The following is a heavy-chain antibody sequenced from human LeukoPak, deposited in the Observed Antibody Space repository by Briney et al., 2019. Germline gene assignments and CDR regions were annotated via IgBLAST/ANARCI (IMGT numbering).Heavy chain of an antibody. V-gene: IGHV4-39*07. CDR3: ARGGVYSSSWSY. Sequence: SETLSLTCTVSGGSTSSSSYYWGWIRQPPGKGLEWIGEINHSGSTNYNPSLKSRVTISVDTSKNQFSLKLSSVTAADTAVYYCARGGVYSSSWSYWGQGTLVTVSS. J-gene: IGHJ4*02. D-gene: IGHD6-13*01. CDR1: GGSTSSSSYY. CDR2: INHSGST.